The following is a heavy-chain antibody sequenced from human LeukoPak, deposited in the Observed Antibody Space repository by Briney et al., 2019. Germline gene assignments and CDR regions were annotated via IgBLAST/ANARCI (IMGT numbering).Heavy chain of an antibody. V-gene: IGHV3-23*01. CDR1: GFTVSSNY. D-gene: IGHD6-19*01. Sequence: GGSLRLSCAASGFTVSSNYMSWVRQAPGKGLEWVSAISGSGGRTYYADSVKGLLTISRDNSKNTLYLQMNSLRAEDTAVYYCAKAAYIAVAGKYYFDYWGQGTLVTVSS. CDR3: AKAAYIAVAGKYYFDY. J-gene: IGHJ4*02. CDR2: ISGSGGRT.